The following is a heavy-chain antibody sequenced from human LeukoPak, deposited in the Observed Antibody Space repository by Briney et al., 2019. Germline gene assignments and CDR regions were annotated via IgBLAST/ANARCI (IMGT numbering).Heavy chain of an antibody. J-gene: IGHJ4*02. CDR2: INPNSGGT. CDR3: ATVVRYYYDSSGFLDY. V-gene: IGHV1-2*02. D-gene: IGHD3-22*01. CDR1: GYTFTGYY. Sequence: ASVKVSCKASGYTFTGYYMHWVRQAPGQGLEWMGWINPNSGGTNYAQKFQGRVTMTRDTSISTAYMELSRLRSDDTAVYYCATVVRYYYDSSGFLDYWGQGTLVTVSS.